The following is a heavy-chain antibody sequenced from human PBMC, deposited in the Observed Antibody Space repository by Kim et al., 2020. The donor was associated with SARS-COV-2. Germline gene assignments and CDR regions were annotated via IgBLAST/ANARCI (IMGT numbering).Heavy chain of an antibody. CDR3: AREKRYCSGGSCYSTPFDY. J-gene: IGHJ4*02. V-gene: IGHV4-31*03. CDR1: GGSISSGGYY. CDR2: IYYSGST. D-gene: IGHD2-15*01. Sequence: SETLSLTCTVSGGSISSGGYYWSWIHQHPGKGLEWIGYIYYSGSTYYNPSLKSRVTISVDTSKNQFSLKLSSVTAADTAVYYCAREKRYCSGGSCYSTPFDYWGQGTLVTVSS.